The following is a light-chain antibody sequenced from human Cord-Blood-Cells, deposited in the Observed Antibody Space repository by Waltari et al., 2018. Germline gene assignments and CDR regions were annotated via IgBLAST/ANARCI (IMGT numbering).Light chain of an antibody. Sequence: DIVMTQSPDSLAVSLGERATINCKSSQSVLYSSNNKNYLAWYQQKPGQPPKLLIYWASTRESGVPDRFIGSASGTDFTLPISSLQAEDVAVYYCQQYYSTPYTFGQGTKLEIK. CDR1: QSVLYSSNNKNY. CDR3: QQYYSTPYT. CDR2: WAS. J-gene: IGKJ2*01. V-gene: IGKV4-1*01.